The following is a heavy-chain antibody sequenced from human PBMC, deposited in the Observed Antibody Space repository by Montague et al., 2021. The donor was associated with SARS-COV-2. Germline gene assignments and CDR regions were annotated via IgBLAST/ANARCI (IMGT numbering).Heavy chain of an antibody. CDR3: ARARITMIVVVGAFDI. J-gene: IGHJ3*02. Sequence: SETLSLTCTVSGGSISSYYWSWIRQPPGKGLEWIGYIYYSGSTYYNPSLKSRVTISVDTSKNQFSLKLSSVTAADTAVYYCARARITMIVVVGAFDIWGQGTMGTVSS. D-gene: IGHD3-22*01. CDR1: GGSISSYY. CDR2: IYYSGST. V-gene: IGHV4-59*12.